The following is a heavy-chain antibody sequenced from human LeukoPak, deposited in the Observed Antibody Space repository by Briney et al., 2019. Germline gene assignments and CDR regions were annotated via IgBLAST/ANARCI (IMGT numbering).Heavy chain of an antibody. CDR1: GGSISSYY. Sequence: SETLSLTCTVSGGSISSYYWSWIRQPPGKGLEWIGYIYYSGSTNYNPSLKSRVTISVDTSKNQFSLKLSSVTAADTAVYYCARRKDFWSGYSFDYWGQGTLVTVSS. CDR3: ARRKDFWSGYSFDY. D-gene: IGHD3-3*01. V-gene: IGHV4-59*01. CDR2: IYYSGST. J-gene: IGHJ4*02.